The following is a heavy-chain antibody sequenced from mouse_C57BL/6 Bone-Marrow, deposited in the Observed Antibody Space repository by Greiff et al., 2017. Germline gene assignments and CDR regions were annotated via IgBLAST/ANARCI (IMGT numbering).Heavy chain of an antibody. CDR2: IWGGGST. V-gene: IGHV2-9*01. J-gene: IGHJ3*01. CDR1: GFSLTSYG. CDR3: ATIYGNYQAWFAY. Sequence: QVQLQQSGLGLVAPSQSLSITCTVSGFSLTSYGVDWVRQPPGKGLEWLGVIWGGGSTNYNSALMSRLSISKDNSKSQVFLKMNSLQTEDTAMYYCATIYGNYQAWFAYWGQGTLVTVSA. D-gene: IGHD2-1*01.